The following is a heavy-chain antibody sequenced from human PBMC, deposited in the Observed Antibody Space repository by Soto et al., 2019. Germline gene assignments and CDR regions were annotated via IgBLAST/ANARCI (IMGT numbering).Heavy chain of an antibody. D-gene: IGHD4-17*01. CDR2: SGST. V-gene: IGHV4-31*03. J-gene: IGHJ5*02. CDR1: GGSISSGGYY. CDR3: ARALTTVTWVDP. Sequence: QVQLQESGPGLVKPSQTLSLTCTVSGGSISSGGYYWSWIRQHPGKGLEWIGYSGSTHYNPSLKSRVTISVDPSKKHFSLKLSSVTAADTAVDDCARALTTVTWVDPWGQGTRVTVSS.